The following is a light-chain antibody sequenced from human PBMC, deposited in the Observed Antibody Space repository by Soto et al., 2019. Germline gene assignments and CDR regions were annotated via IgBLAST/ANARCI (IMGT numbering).Light chain of an antibody. J-gene: IGKJ1*01. CDR1: QSVSSN. CDR2: GAS. Sequence: EIVFTHSPSTLSVSPGERATLSFRASQSVSSNLAWYQQKPGQAPRLLIYGASTRATGIPARFSGSGSGTEFTLTISSLQSEDFAVYYCQQYNNWPPKKFGQGTKVDIK. V-gene: IGKV3-15*01. CDR3: QQYNNWPPKK.